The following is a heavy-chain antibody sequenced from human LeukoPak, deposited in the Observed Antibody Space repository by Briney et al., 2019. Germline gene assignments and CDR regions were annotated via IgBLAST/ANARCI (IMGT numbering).Heavy chain of an antibody. V-gene: IGHV3-53*01. J-gene: IGHJ1*01. CDR2: IYSSGST. CDR1: GFIVSSSY. Sequence: GGSLRLSCAVSGFIVSSSYTSWVRQAPGKGLEWVSAIYSSGSTDYADSVRGRFTIARDTSKNMVYLQMNSLTAEDTAIYYCARRTGAAPGEFFLHWGQGTLVTVSS. CDR3: ARRTGAAPGEFFLH. D-gene: IGHD6-19*01.